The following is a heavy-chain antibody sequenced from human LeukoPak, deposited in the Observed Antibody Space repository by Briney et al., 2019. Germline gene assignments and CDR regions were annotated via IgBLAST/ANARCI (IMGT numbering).Heavy chain of an antibody. Sequence: GESLKISCKGSGYSFTTYWIGWVRQMPGKGLEWVGIIYPGDSDTRYSPSFQGQVTISADKSISTAYLQWSSLKASDTAIYYCARRSCSGSICYDYWGQGTLVTVSS. CDR3: ARRSCSGSICYDY. V-gene: IGHV5-51*01. CDR2: IYPGDSDT. D-gene: IGHD2-15*01. CDR1: GYSFTTYW. J-gene: IGHJ4*02.